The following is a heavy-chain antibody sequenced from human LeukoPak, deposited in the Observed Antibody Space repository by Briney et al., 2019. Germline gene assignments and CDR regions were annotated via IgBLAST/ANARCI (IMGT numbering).Heavy chain of an antibody. V-gene: IGHV3-53*01. J-gene: IGHJ4*02. D-gene: IGHD5-18*01. CDR1: GFTVSSNY. CDR3: ARILNYFGYSYGAHFGSDY. Sequence: GGSLRLSCAASGFTVSSNYMSWVRQTPGKGLEWVSIIYSGGSTFYADSVKGRFTISRDNSKNTLYLQMNSLRAEDTAVYYCARILNYFGYSYGAHFGSDYWGQGTLVTVSS. CDR2: IYSGGST.